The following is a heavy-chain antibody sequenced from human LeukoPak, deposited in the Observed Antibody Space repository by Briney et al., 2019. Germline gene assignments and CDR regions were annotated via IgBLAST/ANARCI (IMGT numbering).Heavy chain of an antibody. CDR2: IKPDGSEK. CDR3: ARWVTTSDRGVDV. CDR1: GFTFSNYW. D-gene: IGHD4-17*01. V-gene: IGHV3-7*05. Sequence: GGSLRLSCAASGFTFSNYWMSWVRQAPGKGLEWVGQIKPDGSEKYYEDSVKGRFALSRDNAKTSLDLQMNSLRAEDTAIYYCARWVTTSDRGVDVWGQGTTVTVSS. J-gene: IGHJ6*02.